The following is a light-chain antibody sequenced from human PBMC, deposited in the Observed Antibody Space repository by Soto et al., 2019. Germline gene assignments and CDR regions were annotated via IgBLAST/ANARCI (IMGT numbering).Light chain of an antibody. CDR2: GAS. V-gene: IGKV1-39*01. J-gene: IGKJ4*01. CDR1: ETISTF. CDR3: QQFFSAVLT. Sequence: DIQLTQSPSSLSASLGDSITITCRASETISTFLNWYQVQPGKAPRLLVYGASYLQVGVPVRFRGSGSGTLFTLTIDILQREDLASYFCQQFFSAVLTFGGGTRVDI.